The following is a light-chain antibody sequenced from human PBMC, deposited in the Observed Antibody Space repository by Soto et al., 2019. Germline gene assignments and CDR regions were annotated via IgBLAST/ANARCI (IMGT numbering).Light chain of an antibody. CDR1: QGFSTY. CDR3: QHGYVAPYN. CDR2: GAS. V-gene: IGKV1-9*01. J-gene: IGKJ2*01. Sequence: IQLTQSPSSLSASVGDRVTITCRASQGFSTYLAWYQQKPGKAPKLLIYGASTLQSGVPSRFTGSGSETDFTLTIRSLQPEDFATYYCQHGYVAPYNFGQGTKVDIK.